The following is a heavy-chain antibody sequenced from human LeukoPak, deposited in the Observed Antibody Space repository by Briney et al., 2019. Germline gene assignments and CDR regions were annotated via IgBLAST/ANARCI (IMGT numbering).Heavy chain of an antibody. V-gene: IGHV3-48*04. CDR2: ISSRSSTI. D-gene: IGHD3-22*01. CDR3: ARDSLYYDSSGYYYNWFDP. J-gene: IGHJ5*02. CDR1: GFTFSDYG. Sequence: GGSLRLSCAASGFTFSDYGMNWVRQAPGKGLEWVSYISSRSSTIYYADSVKGRFSISRGDAKNSLYLQMNSLRAEDTAVYYCARDSLYYDSSGYYYNWFDPWGQGTLVTVSS.